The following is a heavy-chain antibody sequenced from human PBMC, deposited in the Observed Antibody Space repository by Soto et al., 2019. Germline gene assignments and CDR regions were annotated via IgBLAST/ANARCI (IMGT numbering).Heavy chain of an antibody. CDR2: INAGNGNT. D-gene: IGHD6-19*01. J-gene: IGHJ4*02. CDR1: GYTFTSYA. CDR3: ARAGGSSGWYG. Sequence: QVQLVQSGAEVKKPGASVKVSCKASGYTFTSYAMHWVRQAPGQRLEWMGWINAGNGNTKYSQKFQGRVTITRDTSASTAYMGLSSLRSEDTAVYYCARAGGSSGWYGWGQGTLVTVSS. V-gene: IGHV1-3*01.